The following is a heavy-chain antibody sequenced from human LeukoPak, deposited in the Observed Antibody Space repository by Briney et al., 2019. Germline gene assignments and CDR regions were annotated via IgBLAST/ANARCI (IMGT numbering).Heavy chain of an antibody. D-gene: IGHD2-21*01. CDR1: GGSINSDDYF. Sequence: PSETLSLTCTVSGGSINSDDYFWMWIRQHPGRGLEWIGYIYYSRSTYYNPSLKSRVRISGDTSKNQFSLKVNSVTAADTAVYFCARGIVTQTKYYYGMDVWGQGTTVTVSS. CDR3: ARGIVTQTKYYYGMDV. CDR2: IYYSRST. J-gene: IGHJ6*02. V-gene: IGHV4-31*03.